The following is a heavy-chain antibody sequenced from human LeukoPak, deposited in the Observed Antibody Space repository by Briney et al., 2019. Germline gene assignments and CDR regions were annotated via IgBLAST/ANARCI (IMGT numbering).Heavy chain of an antibody. CDR2: IDPSDSYT. J-gene: IGHJ5*02. D-gene: IGHD4-11*01. V-gene: IGHV5-10-1*01. Sequence: GGSLKISCKGSGYSFTSCWISWVRQMPGKSLEWMGRIDPSDSYTNYSPSFQGHVTISADKSISTAYLQWSSLKASDTAMYYCARSQTRSWLDPWGQGTLVTVSS. CDR1: GYSFTSCW. CDR3: ARSQTRSWLDP.